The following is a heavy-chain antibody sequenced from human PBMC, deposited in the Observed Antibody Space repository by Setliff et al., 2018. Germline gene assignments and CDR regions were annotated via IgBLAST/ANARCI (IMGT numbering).Heavy chain of an antibody. CDR3: ARGGTFRYFDF. V-gene: IGHV4-38-2*02. CDR1: DFSVCSVYY. J-gene: IGHJ4*02. CDR2: VYYSGTT. Sequence: PLEPLSLTCTVSDFSVCSVYYWGWIRQSPGKGLEWIASVYYSGTTYYNPSLESRVTMSVDTSKNQFSLNLSSVSAADTAVYYCARGGTFRYFDFLGQGTLVTVSS. D-gene: IGHD5-12*01.